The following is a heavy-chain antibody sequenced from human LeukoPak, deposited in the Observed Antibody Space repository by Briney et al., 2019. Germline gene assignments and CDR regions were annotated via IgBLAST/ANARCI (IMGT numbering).Heavy chain of an antibody. V-gene: IGHV4-4*07. CDR1: GGSITSYS. CDR2: IYTSGST. D-gene: IGHD3-10*01. CDR3: ARDRGYYFSSGSYYNEGFDY. J-gene: IGHJ4*02. Sequence: SETLSLTCTVSGGSITSYSWSWIRQPAGKGLEWIGRIYTSGSTNYKPSLKSRVTMSIDTSKDQFSLKLSSVTAAGTAVYYCARDRGYYFSSGSYYNEGFDYWGQGTLVTVSS.